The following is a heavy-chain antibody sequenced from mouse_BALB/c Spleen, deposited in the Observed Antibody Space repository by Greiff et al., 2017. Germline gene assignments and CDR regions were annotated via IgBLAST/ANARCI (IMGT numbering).Heavy chain of an antibody. CDR2: ISSGGSYT. J-gene: IGHJ3*01. CDR3: TRGGDYRYAWFAY. V-gene: IGHV5-6-4*01. Sequence: EVHLVESGGGLVKPGGSLKLSCAASGFTFSSYTMSWVRQTPEKRLEWVATISSGGSYTYYPDSVKGRFTISRDNAKNTLYLQMSSLKSEDTAMYYCTRGGDYRYAWFAYWGQGTLVTVSA. D-gene: IGHD2-14*01. CDR1: GFTFSSYT.